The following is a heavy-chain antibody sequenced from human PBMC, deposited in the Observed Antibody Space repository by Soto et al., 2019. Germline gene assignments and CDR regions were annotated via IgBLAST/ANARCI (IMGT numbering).Heavy chain of an antibody. CDR2: ISNSGAIT. J-gene: IGHJ4*02. Sequence: GGSLRLSCAASGFTFSAYAMSWVRQAPGKGLEWFAIISNSGAITYNGDSVKGRFAISRDNSKNTVYLQMNSLRAEDTAVYYCSKSRISGWTRYFDYWGQGTLVTVSS. CDR3: SKSRISGWTRYFDY. V-gene: IGHV3-23*01. D-gene: IGHD6-19*01. CDR1: GFTFSAYA.